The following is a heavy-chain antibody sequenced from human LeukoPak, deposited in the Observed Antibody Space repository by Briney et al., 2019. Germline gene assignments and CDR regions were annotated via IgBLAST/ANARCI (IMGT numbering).Heavy chain of an antibody. D-gene: IGHD6-13*01. CDR1: GGSFSGYY. CDR2: INHSGST. CDR3: ARSEVGKGWYFDL. J-gene: IGHJ2*01. V-gene: IGHV4-34*01. Sequence: SETLSLTCAVYGGSFSGYYWSWIRQPPGKGLEWIGEINHSGSTNYNPSLKSRVTISVETSKNQFSLKPSSVTAADTAVYYCARSEVGKGWYFDLWGRGTLVTVSS.